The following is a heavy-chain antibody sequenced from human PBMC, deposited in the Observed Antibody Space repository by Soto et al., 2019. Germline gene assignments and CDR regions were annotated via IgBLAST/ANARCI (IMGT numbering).Heavy chain of an antibody. CDR3: AHFDWFIDY. CDR2: ISGSGAST. J-gene: IGHJ4*02. CDR1: GFTFSSYS. Sequence: EVQLVESGGGLVKPGGSLRLSCAASGFTFSSYSMNWVRQAPGKGLEWVSAISGSGASTYYADSVKGRFTISRDNSKNTLYLQMNSLRAEDTAVYYCAHFDWFIDYWGQGTLVTVSS. V-gene: IGHV3-23*04. D-gene: IGHD3-9*01.